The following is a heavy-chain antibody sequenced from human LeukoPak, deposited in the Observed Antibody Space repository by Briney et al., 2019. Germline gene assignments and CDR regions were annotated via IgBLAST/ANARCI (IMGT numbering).Heavy chain of an antibody. Sequence: GGSLRLSCAASGFTFSDYYMSWIRHAPGKGLEWLSYISGSTTYTKYAESVKGRFTISRDNAKNSLYLQMNSLRGEDTAVYYCARDGAAAGPDRADFDYWGQGTLVTVSS. CDR2: ISGSTTYT. CDR3: ARDGAAAGPDRADFDY. J-gene: IGHJ4*02. V-gene: IGHV3-11*05. CDR1: GFTFSDYY. D-gene: IGHD6-13*01.